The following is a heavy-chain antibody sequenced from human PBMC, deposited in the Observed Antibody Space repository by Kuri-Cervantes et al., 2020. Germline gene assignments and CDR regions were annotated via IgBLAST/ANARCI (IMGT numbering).Heavy chain of an antibody. V-gene: IGHV1-18*01. CDR2: ISAYNGNT. CDR3: ARGYSYGWSYYYMDV. Sequence: ASVKVSCKASGYTFTSYGISWVRQAPGQGLEWMGWISAYNGNTNYAQKLQGRVTMTTDTSTSTAYMELRSLRSEDTAVYYCARGYSYGWSYYYMDVWGKGTTVTVSS. J-gene: IGHJ6*03. D-gene: IGHD5-18*01. CDR1: GYTFTSYG.